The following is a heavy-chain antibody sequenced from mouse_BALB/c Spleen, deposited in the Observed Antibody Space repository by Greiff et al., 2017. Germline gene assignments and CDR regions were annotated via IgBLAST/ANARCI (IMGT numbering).Heavy chain of an antibody. J-gene: IGHJ1*01. CDR2: IDPANGNT. Sequence: VQLQQSGAELVKPGASVKLSCTASGFNIKDTYMHWVKQRPEQGLEWIGRIDPANGNTKYDPKFQGKATITADTSSNTAYLQLSSLTSEDTAVYYCAREALATRYFDVWGAGTTVTVSS. CDR1: GFNIKDTY. CDR3: AREALATRYFDV. D-gene: IGHD1-1*01. V-gene: IGHV14-3*02.